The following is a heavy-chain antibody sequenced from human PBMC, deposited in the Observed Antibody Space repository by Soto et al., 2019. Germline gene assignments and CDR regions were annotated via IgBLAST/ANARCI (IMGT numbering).Heavy chain of an antibody. CDR1: GGSISSGGYS. J-gene: IGHJ4*02. Sequence: PSETLSLTCAVSGGSISSGGYSWSWIRQPPGKGLEWIGYIYHSGSTYYNPSLKSRVTISVVRSKNQFSLKLSSVTAADTAVYYCARGVMGITIFGVVNEFDYWGQGTLVTVSS. CDR3: ARGVMGITIFGVVNEFDY. D-gene: IGHD3-3*01. CDR2: IYHSGST. V-gene: IGHV4-30-2*01.